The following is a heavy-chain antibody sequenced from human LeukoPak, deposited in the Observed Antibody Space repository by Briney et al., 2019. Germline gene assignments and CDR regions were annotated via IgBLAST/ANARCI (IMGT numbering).Heavy chain of an antibody. Sequence: ASVKVSCKASGYTLTDNHLYWVRQAPGQGLEWMGWIDPNSGVTNFAQNFQGRLTMTTGTSISTAYMELSRLTSDDTTVYYCARELGINAFDVWGQGTLVTVSS. CDR2: IDPNSGVT. D-gene: IGHD1-26*01. J-gene: IGHJ3*01. CDR3: ARELGINAFDV. V-gene: IGHV1-2*02. CDR1: GYTLTDNH.